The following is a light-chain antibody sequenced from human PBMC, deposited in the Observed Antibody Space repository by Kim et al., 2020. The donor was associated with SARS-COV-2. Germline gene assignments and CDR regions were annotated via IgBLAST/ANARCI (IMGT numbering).Light chain of an antibody. CDR2: YDS. CDR1: NIGSKS. CDR3: QVWDSSSDHPWV. Sequence: SYELTQPPSVSVAPGKTARITCGGNNIGSKSVHWYQQKPGQAPVLVIYYDSDRPSGIPARFSGSNSGNTATLTISRVEAGDEADYYCQVWDSSSDHPWVFGGGTKVTVL. V-gene: IGLV3-21*04. J-gene: IGLJ3*02.